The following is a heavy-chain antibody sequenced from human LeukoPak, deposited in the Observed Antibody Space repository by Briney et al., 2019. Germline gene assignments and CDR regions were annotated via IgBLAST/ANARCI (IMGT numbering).Heavy chain of an antibody. J-gene: IGHJ5*02. V-gene: IGHV4-4*07. Sequence: PSETLSLTCTVSGGSISSYYWSWIRQPAGKGLEWIGRIYTSGSTNYNPSLKSRVTMSVDTSKNQFSLKPSSVTAADTAVYYCARVPEDTAIGWFDPWGQGTLVTVSS. CDR1: GGSISSYY. D-gene: IGHD5-18*01. CDR2: IYTSGST. CDR3: ARVPEDTAIGWFDP.